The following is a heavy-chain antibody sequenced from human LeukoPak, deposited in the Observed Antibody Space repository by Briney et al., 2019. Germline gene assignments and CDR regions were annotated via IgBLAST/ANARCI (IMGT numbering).Heavy chain of an antibody. V-gene: IGHV1-46*01. CDR1: GYTFTSYY. D-gene: IGHD1-26*01. CDR3: AREGLVGASSI. Sequence: GAPVKVSCKASGYTFTSYYMHWVRQAPGQGLEWMGIINPSGGSTSYAQKFQGRVTMTRDTSTSTVYMELSSLRSEDTAVYYCAREGLVGASSIWGQGTLVTVSS. CDR2: INPSGGST. J-gene: IGHJ4*02.